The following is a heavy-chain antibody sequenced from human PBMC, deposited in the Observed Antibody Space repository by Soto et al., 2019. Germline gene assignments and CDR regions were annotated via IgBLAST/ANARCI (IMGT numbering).Heavy chain of an antibody. D-gene: IGHD6-19*01. J-gene: IGHJ6*02. Sequence: SETLSLTCTVSGGSISSYYWSWIRQPPGKGLEWIGYIYYSGSTNYNPSLKSRVTISVDTSKNQFSLKLSSVTAADTAVYYCARLGVSGFNYYYYYGLDVWGQGTTVT. CDR1: GGSISSYY. CDR2: IYYSGST. V-gene: IGHV4-59*08. CDR3: ARLGVSGFNYYYYYGLDV.